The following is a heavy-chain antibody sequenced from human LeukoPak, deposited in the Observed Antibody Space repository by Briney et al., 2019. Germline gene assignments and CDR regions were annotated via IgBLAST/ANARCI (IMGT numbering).Heavy chain of an antibody. J-gene: IGHJ4*02. CDR3: TKRAPEYSSSWCLDY. D-gene: IGHD6-13*01. Sequence: GGPRLSSAASGCTSSSNTMSWVRQAPGKGLAWVSAIDGSGVTTFYADSVKGRFTISRDNSKNTLFLQMNSLRAEDTAVYYCTKRAPEYSSSWCLDYWGRGTLVTVSS. CDR2: IDGSGVTT. CDR1: GCTSSSNT. V-gene: IGHV3-23*01.